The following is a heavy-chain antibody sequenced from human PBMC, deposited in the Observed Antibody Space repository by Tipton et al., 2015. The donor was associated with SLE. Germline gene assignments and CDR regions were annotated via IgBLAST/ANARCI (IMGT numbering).Heavy chain of an antibody. CDR1: GGSMNTYY. CDR3: ARHDYDDNGYYQRFFDT. V-gene: IGHV4-59*08. CDR2: VNYGGNT. D-gene: IGHD3-22*01. Sequence: TLSLTCTVSGGSMNTYYWNWIRQSPGKGLEWIGEVNYGGNTNYNPSLESRATTSIATSEKQLSLKLSSVTAADTAVYYCARHDYDDNGYYQRFFDTWGQGTLVTVSS. J-gene: IGHJ4*02.